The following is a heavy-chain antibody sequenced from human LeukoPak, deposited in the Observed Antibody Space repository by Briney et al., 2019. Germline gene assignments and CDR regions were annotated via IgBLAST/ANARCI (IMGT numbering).Heavy chain of an antibody. V-gene: IGHV4-59*01. CDR2: IYYSART. D-gene: IGHD1-26*01. J-gene: IGHJ4*02. Sequence: VYIYYSARTSSNPSLKSRGTISLETSKSQFSLKLSSVTAADTAVYYCATLPSGSYGFFDSWGQGTLVTVSS. CDR3: ATLPSGSYGFFDS.